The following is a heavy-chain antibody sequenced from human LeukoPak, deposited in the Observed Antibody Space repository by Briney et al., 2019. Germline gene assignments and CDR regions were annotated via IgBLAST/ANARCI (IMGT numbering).Heavy chain of an antibody. CDR2: IWYDGSNK. Sequence: GGSLRLSCAASGFTFSSYGMHWVRQAPGKGLEWVAVIWYDGSNKYYADSVKGRFTISRDNSKNTLYLQMNSLRAEDTAVYYCASAVSSGWSYFDYWGQGTLATGSS. J-gene: IGHJ4*02. CDR1: GFTFSSYG. CDR3: ASAVSSGWSYFDY. D-gene: IGHD6-19*01. V-gene: IGHV3-33*03.